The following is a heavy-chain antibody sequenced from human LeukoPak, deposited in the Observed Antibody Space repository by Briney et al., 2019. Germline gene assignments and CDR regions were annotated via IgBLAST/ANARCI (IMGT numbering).Heavy chain of an antibody. J-gene: IGHJ3*02. Sequence: GGSLRLSCAASGFTFSSYSMNWVRQAPGKGLEWVSSISSSNSYIYYADSVKGRFTISRDNAKNSLYLQMNSLRAEDTAVYYCARDGMRAFDIWGQGTMVTVSS. CDR1: GFTFSSYS. CDR2: ISSSNSYI. CDR3: ARDGMRAFDI. V-gene: IGHV3-21*01.